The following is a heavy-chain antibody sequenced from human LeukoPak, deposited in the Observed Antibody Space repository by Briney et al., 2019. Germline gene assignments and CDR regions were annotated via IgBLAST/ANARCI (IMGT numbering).Heavy chain of an antibody. J-gene: IGHJ5*02. Sequence: SETLSLTCTVSGGSISSYYWSWLRQPPGKGLEWIGYIYYSGSTNYNPSLKSRVTISVDTSKNQFSLKLSSVTAADTAVYYCARGKWSVELELRLIWFDPWGQGTLVTVSS. D-gene: IGHD1-7*01. CDR1: GGSISSYY. CDR3: ARGKWSVELELRLIWFDP. V-gene: IGHV4-59*12. CDR2: IYYSGST.